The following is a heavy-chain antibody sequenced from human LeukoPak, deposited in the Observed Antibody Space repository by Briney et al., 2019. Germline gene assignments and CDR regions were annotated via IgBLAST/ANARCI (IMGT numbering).Heavy chain of an antibody. D-gene: IGHD3-10*01. Sequence: PGGSLRLSCAASGFTFSNYAMSWVRQSPGKGLEWVSAIRDSGISTFYADSVKGRFTISRDNSRNTLYLQMNSLRAEDTAVYYCAKDGWGGSGSYYKTYYYYGMDVWGQGTTVTVSS. CDR1: GFTFSNYA. V-gene: IGHV3-23*01. J-gene: IGHJ6*02. CDR3: AKDGWGGSGSYYKTYYYYGMDV. CDR2: IRDSGIST.